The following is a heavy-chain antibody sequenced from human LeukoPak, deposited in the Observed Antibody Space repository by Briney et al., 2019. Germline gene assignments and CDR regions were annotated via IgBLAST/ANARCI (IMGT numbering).Heavy chain of an antibody. Sequence: GGTLRLSCAASGFTFSSSAMSWVREAPGQGLEWGSNISGSVSGGSTYYADSAKGRFTISRDNSKNTLYLQMNSLRAEDTAVYYCARVTNPSGWFGELLRNSYYYYYMDVWGKGTTVTVSS. D-gene: IGHD3-10*01. CDR3: ARVTNPSGWFGELLRNSYYYYYMDV. J-gene: IGHJ6*03. CDR1: GFTFSSSA. CDR2: ISGSVSGGST. V-gene: IGHV3-23*01.